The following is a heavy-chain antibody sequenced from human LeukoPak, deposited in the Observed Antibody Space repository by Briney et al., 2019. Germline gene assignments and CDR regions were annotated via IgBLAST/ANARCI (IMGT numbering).Heavy chain of an antibody. CDR3: GRDQEGFDY. CDR1: GYTFTSNY. V-gene: IGHV1-46*01. Sequence: GASVKVSCKASGYTFTSNYIHWVRQAPGQGLEWMGMIYPSDGSTSYAQKFQGRVTLTRHKSTSTVHMELSGLIPDDTAVYYCGRDQEGFDYWGQGTLVTVSS. CDR2: IYPSDGST. J-gene: IGHJ4*02.